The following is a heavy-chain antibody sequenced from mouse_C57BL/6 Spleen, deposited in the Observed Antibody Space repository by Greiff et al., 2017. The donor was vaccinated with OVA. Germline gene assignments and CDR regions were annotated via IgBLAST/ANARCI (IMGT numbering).Heavy chain of an antibody. CDR2: IDPSDSYT. J-gene: IGHJ4*01. CDR3: ASITTVVAGDYAMDY. Sequence: QVQLQQSGAELVMPGASVKLSCKASGYTFTSYWMHWVKQRPGQGLEWIGEIDPSDSYTNYNQKFKGKSTLTVDKSSSTAYMQLSSLTSEDSAVYYCASITTVVAGDYAMDYWGQGTSVTVSS. D-gene: IGHD1-1*01. CDR1: GYTFTSYW. V-gene: IGHV1-69*01.